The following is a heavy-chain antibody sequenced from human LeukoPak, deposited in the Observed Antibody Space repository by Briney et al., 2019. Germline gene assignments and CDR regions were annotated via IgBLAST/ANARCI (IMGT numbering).Heavy chain of an antibody. D-gene: IGHD5/OR15-5a*01. CDR1: GYTFTGYH. CDR2: INCNSGGT. Sequence: GAPVKVSCKASGYTFTGYHIHWVRQAPGQGPEWMGWINCNSGGTKYAQKFQGRVTMTRDTSISTAYVELSGLRSDDTAVYYCARDLYDTSPGGNFDYWGQGTLVTVSS. V-gene: IGHV1-2*02. CDR3: ARDLYDTSPGGNFDY. J-gene: IGHJ4*02.